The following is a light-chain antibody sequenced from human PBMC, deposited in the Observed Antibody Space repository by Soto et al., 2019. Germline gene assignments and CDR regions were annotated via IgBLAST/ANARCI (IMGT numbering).Light chain of an antibody. Sequence: QSVLXQPPSVSAXPGQKVTISCSGSSSNIGNNYVSWYQQLPGTAPKLLIYDNNKRPSGIPDRFSGSKSGTSATLGITGLQTGDEADYYCGTWDSSLSAWVFGGGTKLTVL. CDR3: GTWDSSLSAWV. V-gene: IGLV1-51*01. CDR1: SSNIGNNY. CDR2: DNN. J-gene: IGLJ3*02.